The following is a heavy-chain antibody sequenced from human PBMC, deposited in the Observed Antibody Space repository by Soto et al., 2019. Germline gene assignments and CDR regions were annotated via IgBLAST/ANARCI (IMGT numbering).Heavy chain of an antibody. Sequence: SVKVSCKASGGTFSSYAISWVRQAPGQGLEWMGGIIPIFGTANYAQKFQGRVTITADESTSTAYMELSSLRSEDTAVYYCARGSFLQLGLDYWGQGTLVTVSS. CDR1: GGTFSSYA. CDR2: IIPIFGTA. CDR3: ARGSFLQLGLDY. D-gene: IGHD6-6*01. V-gene: IGHV1-69*13. J-gene: IGHJ4*02.